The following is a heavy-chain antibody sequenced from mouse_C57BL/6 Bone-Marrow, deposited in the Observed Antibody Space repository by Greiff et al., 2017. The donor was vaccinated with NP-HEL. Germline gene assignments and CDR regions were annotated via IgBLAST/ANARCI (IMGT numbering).Heavy chain of an antibody. J-gene: IGHJ3*01. V-gene: IGHV1-52*01. CDR2: IDPSDSET. CDR3: ARSGVYYGYDAWFAY. Sequence: QVQLQQPGAELVRPGSSVKLSCKASGYTFTSYWMHWVKQRPIQGLEWIGNIDPSDSETHYNQKFKNKDTLTVDKSSSTAYMQLSSLTSEDSAVYYCARSGVYYGYDAWFAYWGQGTLVTVSA. D-gene: IGHD2-2*01. CDR1: GYTFTSYW.